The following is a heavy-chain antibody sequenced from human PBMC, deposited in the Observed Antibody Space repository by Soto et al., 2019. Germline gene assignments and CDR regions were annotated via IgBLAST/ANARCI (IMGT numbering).Heavy chain of an antibody. V-gene: IGHV1-18*01. CDR3: ASVNDSSGYYKNFDY. D-gene: IGHD3-22*01. J-gene: IGHJ4*02. Sequence: ASVKVSCKASGYTFTSYGISWVRQAPGQGLEWMGWISAYNGNTNYAQKLQGRVTMTTDTSTSTAYMELRSLRSDDTAVYYCASVNDSSGYYKNFDYWGQGTLVTVSS. CDR1: GYTFTSYG. CDR2: ISAYNGNT.